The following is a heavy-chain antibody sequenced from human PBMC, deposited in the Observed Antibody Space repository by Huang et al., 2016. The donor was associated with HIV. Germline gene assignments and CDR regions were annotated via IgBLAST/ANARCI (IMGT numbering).Heavy chain of an antibody. CDR2: IKSKTYGGTT. CDR1: GFTFGDYA. V-gene: IGHV3-49*05. CDR3: TRGPGGSGWYFDY. Sequence: EVQLVESGGALVKPGRSLRLSCTASGFTFGDYAMSWFRQAPGKGLEWVGFIKSKTYGGTTEYAASVKGRFTISRDDSKSIAYLQMNSLKTEDSAVYYCTRGPGGSGWYFDYWGQGTLVTVSS. J-gene: IGHJ4*02. D-gene: IGHD6-19*01.